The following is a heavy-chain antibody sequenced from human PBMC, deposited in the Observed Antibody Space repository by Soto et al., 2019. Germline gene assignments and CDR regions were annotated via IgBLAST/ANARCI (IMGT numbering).Heavy chain of an antibody. V-gene: IGHV1-2*04. CDR2: INPNSGGT. CDR1: GYTFTGYY. D-gene: IGHD5-12*01. CDR3: ASTMDWDGYTLGMDV. Sequence: QVQLVQSGAEVKKPGASVKVSCTASGYTFTGYYMHWVRQAPGQGLEWMGWINPNSGGTNYAQKFQGWVTMTRDTPISTAYMELSRLRSDDTAVYYCASTMDWDGYTLGMDVWGQGTTVTVSS. J-gene: IGHJ6*02.